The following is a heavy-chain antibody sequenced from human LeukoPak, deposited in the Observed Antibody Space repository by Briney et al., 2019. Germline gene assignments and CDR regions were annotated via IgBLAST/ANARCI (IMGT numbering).Heavy chain of an antibody. CDR3: ARVPQMGPYFDY. Sequence: ASVKVSCKASGGTFSSYAISWVRQAPGQGLEWMGGIIPIFGTANYAQKFQGRVTITTDESTSTAYMELSSLRSDDTAVYYCARVPQMGPYFDYWGQGTLVTVSS. CDR2: IIPIFGTA. V-gene: IGHV1-69*05. CDR1: GGTFSSYA. J-gene: IGHJ4*02. D-gene: IGHD5-24*01.